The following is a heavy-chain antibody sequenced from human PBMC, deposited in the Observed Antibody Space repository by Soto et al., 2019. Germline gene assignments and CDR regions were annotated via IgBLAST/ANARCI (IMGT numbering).Heavy chain of an antibody. Sequence: ASVKVSCKASGYTFTANALHWVRQGPGLRLEWMGWINPDKGNTKYSQNFKGRVTFTRDTSATTAYMELSNLRSEDTAVYYCARGIESKAAAPPFDPWGQGSLVTVSS. CDR3: ARGIESKAAAPPFDP. V-gene: IGHV1-3*01. CDR2: INPDKGNT. CDR1: GYTFTANA. D-gene: IGHD6-13*01. J-gene: IGHJ5*02.